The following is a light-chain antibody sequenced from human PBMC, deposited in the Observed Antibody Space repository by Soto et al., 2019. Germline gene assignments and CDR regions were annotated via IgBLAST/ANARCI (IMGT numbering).Light chain of an antibody. Sequence: AIPMTQSPSSLSASVGDRVIITCRASHDIGNDLSWYQQRPGKAPELLLFAASSLQSGVPSRFSGSGSGTDFTLTISSLQPEDFATYFCLQDYSYPFTFGPGTKVDIK. CDR3: LQDYSYPFT. CDR1: HDIGND. CDR2: AAS. J-gene: IGKJ3*01. V-gene: IGKV1-6*01.